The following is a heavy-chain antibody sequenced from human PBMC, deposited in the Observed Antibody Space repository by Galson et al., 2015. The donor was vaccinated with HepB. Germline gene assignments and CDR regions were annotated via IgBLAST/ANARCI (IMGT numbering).Heavy chain of an antibody. D-gene: IGHD3-22*01. J-gene: IGHJ4*02. CDR1: GFSFSTYT. Sequence: SLRLSCAASGFSFSTYTMHWVRQAPGKGLEWVTLISLDGNNKNYADSVKGRVTISRDNSKNTVYLQMNSLRTEDTVVYYCARGNSSGSSFFDRWGQGTLVTVSS. CDR3: ARGNSSGSSFFDR. CDR2: ISLDGNNK. V-gene: IGHV3-30-3*01.